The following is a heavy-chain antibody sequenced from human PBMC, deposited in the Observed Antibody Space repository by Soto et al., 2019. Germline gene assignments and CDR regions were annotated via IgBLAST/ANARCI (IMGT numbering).Heavy chain of an antibody. J-gene: IGHJ6*02. D-gene: IGHD6-6*01. V-gene: IGHV3-23*01. CDR1: GFTFSSYA. Sequence: GGSLRLSCAASGFTFSSYAMSWVRQAPGKGLEWVSAISGSGGSTYYADSVKGRFTISRDNSKNTLYLQMNSLRAEDTAVYYCAKDIAARPYWYYGMDVWGQGXTVTVYS. CDR2: ISGSGGST. CDR3: AKDIAARPYWYYGMDV.